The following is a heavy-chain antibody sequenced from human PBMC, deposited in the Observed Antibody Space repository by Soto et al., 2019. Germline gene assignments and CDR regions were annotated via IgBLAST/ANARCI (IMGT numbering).Heavy chain of an antibody. CDR2: IKQDGSEK. J-gene: IGHJ6*03. Sequence: GGSLRLSCAASGFTFSSYWMSWVLQAPGKGLEWVANIKQDGSEKYYVDSVKGRFTISRDNAKNSLYLQMNSLRAEDTAVYYCARGIFGVVRTVYYYYYMDVWGKGTTVTVSS. CDR1: GFTFSSYW. D-gene: IGHD3-3*01. V-gene: IGHV3-7*01. CDR3: ARGIFGVVRTVYYYYYMDV.